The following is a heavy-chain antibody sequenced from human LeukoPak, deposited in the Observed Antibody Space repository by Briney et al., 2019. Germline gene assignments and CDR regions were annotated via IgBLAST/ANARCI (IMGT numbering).Heavy chain of an antibody. CDR1: GYTFTSYY. CDR3: AAGSLRWLLPNAFDI. Sequence: ASVKVSCKASGYTFTSYYMHWVRQAPGQGLEWMGIINPSGGSTSYAQKFQGRVTMTRDMSTSTAYMELSSLRSEDTAVYYCAAGSLRWLLPNAFDIWGQGTMVTVSS. CDR2: INPSGGST. V-gene: IGHV1-46*01. D-gene: IGHD4-23*01. J-gene: IGHJ3*02.